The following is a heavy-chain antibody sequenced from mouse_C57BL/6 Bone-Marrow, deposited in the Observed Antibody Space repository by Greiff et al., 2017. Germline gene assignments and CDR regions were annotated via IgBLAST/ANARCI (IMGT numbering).Heavy chain of an antibody. J-gene: IGHJ1*03. CDR1: GYTFTSYW. D-gene: IGHD1-1*01. CDR3: ARRDYGSSYPHWYFDV. CDR2: IDPSDSYT. V-gene: IGHV1-59*01. Sequence: QVQLQQPGAELVRPGTSVKLSCKASGYTFTSYWMHWVKQRPGQGLEWIGVIDPSDSYTNYNQKFKGKATLTVDTSSSTAYMQLSSLTSEDSAVYYCARRDYGSSYPHWYFDVWGTGTTVTVSS.